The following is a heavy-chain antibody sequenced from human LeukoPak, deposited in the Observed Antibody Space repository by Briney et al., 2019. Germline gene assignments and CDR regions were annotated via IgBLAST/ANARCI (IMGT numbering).Heavy chain of an antibody. Sequence: LSLTCTVSGGSIRGTSYYLGWIRQTPGEGLEWISYISSSGSPIYYADSVTGRFTISRDNAKNSLYLQMNSLRADDTAVYYCATRHDYWGQGTLVTVSS. CDR3: ATRHDY. J-gene: IGHJ4*02. CDR1: GGSIRGTSYY. CDR2: ISSSGSPI. V-gene: IGHV3-11*04.